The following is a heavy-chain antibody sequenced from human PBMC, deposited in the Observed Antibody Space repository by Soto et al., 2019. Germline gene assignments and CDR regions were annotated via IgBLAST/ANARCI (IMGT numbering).Heavy chain of an antibody. V-gene: IGHV3-11*06. D-gene: IGHD1-26*01. CDR1: GFTFSDYY. CDR2: ISSSSSYT. J-gene: IGHJ6*02. CDR3: ESHIVGANIHYGMDV. Sequence: PGGSLRLSCAASGFTFSDYYMSWIRQAPGKGLEWVSYISSSSSYTNYADSVKGRFTISRDNAKNSLYLQMNSLRAEDTAVYYCESHIVGANIHYGMDVWGQGTTVTVSS.